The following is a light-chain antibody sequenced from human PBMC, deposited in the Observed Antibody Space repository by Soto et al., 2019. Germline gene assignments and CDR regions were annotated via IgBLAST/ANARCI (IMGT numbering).Light chain of an antibody. V-gene: IGKV3-20*01. CDR3: QLYGISPH. CDR1: QRLSASD. J-gene: IGKJ5*01. Sequence: EIVLTQSPGTLSLSPGQRATLSCRASQRLSASDIAWYQQKPGQAPKFLIYGVSSRATGIPDRFSGSASGTDFTLTINRLEPEDFAVYYCQLYGISPHFGQGTRLEIK. CDR2: GVS.